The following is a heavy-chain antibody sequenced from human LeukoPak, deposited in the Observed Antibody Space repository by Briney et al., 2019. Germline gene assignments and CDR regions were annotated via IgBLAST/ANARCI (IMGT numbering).Heavy chain of an antibody. V-gene: IGHV3-11*01. J-gene: IGHJ4*02. CDR2: ITSSGRST. CDR1: GFSFSDHY. D-gene: IGHD2-21*01. CDR3: TRDPDYGDPD. Sequence: PGGSLRLSCTASGFSFSDHYMTWMRQAPGKGLEWISYITSSGRSTDYADSVKGRFIISRDNAMNSLFLQMSSLRVDDTVVYYCTRDPDYGDPDWGQGTLVTVSS.